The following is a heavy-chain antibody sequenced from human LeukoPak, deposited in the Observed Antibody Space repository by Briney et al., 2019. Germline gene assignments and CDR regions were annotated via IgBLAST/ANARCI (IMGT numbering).Heavy chain of an antibody. Sequence: GGSLRLSCAASGFRFNTYWMSWVRQAPGKGLEWVANIKQDGSEKYYVDSVKGRFTISRDNAKNSLYLQMNSLRAEDTAVYYCARRAGAYSHPYDYWGQGTLVTVSS. CDR1: GFRFNTYW. CDR3: ARRAGAYSHPYDY. J-gene: IGHJ4*02. CDR2: IKQDGSEK. D-gene: IGHD4/OR15-4a*01. V-gene: IGHV3-7*03.